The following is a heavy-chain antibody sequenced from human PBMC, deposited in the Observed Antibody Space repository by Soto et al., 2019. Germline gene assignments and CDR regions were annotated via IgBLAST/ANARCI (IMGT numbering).Heavy chain of an antibody. CDR3: ARGLRGIVLALDASDI. Sequence: ASVKVSCKASGCTCSSYAISWVRQAPGQGLEWMGGIIPIFGTANYAQRFQGRVTITADESTSTAYMELSSLRYEDTAVYYCARGLRGIVLALDASDIWGQGTMVTVSS. V-gene: IGHV1-69*13. J-gene: IGHJ3*02. CDR1: GCTCSSYA. D-gene: IGHD3-22*01. CDR2: IIPIFGTA.